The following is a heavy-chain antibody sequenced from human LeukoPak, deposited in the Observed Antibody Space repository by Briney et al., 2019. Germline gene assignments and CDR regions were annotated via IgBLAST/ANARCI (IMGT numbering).Heavy chain of an antibody. J-gene: IGHJ1*01. CDR1: GFSFNNAW. CDR3: VTPPPGYCSSSKCYGYFQH. V-gene: IGHV3-15*04. Sequence: GGSLRLSCAASGFSFNNAWMSWVRQAPGKGLEWAARIESNADGATTEYAAPVKGRLTISRDDSRNTLYLQMNSLKTEDTAVYYCVTPPPGYCSSSKCYGYFQHWGQGTLVTVSS. CDR2: IESNADGATT. D-gene: IGHD2-2*03.